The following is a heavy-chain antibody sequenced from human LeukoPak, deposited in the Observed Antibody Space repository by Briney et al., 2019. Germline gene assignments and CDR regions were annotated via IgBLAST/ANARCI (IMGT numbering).Heavy chain of an antibody. Sequence: GGSLRLSCAASRFMFSIYAMSWVRQAPGKGLEWVSGISGSGGSTYYADSVKGRFTISRDNAKNSLYLQVNSLRAEDTAVYYCATQDYYGSGSYTVWGQGTLVTVSS. J-gene: IGHJ4*02. CDR1: RFMFSIYA. V-gene: IGHV3-23*01. D-gene: IGHD3-10*01. CDR3: ATQDYYGSGSYTV. CDR2: ISGSGGST.